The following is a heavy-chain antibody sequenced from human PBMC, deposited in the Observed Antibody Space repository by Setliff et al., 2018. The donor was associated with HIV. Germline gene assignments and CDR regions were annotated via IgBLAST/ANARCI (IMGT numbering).Heavy chain of an antibody. CDR2: FDPQDGET. J-gene: IGHJ5*02. CDR1: GYTLTEVS. CDR3: ALASIVSTARWNH. Sequence: ASVKVSCKVSGYTLTEVSMHWVRQAPKKGLEWMGYFDPQDGETVHAQKFQGRVTLAEDTSTDTAYMDLSSLTSDDTAVYYCALASIVSTARWNHWGRGTLVTVS. D-gene: IGHD1-26*01. V-gene: IGHV1-24*01.